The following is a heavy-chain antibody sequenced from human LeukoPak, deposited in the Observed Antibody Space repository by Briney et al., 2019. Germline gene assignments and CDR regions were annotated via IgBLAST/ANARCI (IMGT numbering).Heavy chain of an antibody. Sequence: PGGSLRLSCAASGFTFSSYSMNWVRQAPGKGLEWVSSISSSSYIYYADSVKGRFTISRDNAKNSLYLQMNSLRAEDTAVYYCAKDRRTVVRGVILDYWGQGTLVTVSS. CDR2: ISSSSYI. D-gene: IGHD3-10*01. CDR3: AKDRRTVVRGVILDY. CDR1: GFTFSSYS. V-gene: IGHV3-21*04. J-gene: IGHJ4*02.